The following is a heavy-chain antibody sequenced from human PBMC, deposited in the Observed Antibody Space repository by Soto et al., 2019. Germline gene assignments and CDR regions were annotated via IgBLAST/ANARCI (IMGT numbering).Heavy chain of an antibody. CDR1: GGSISSSYW. CDR2: IYHSGST. D-gene: IGHD3-3*01. V-gene: IGHV4-4*02. CDR3: VTSLNYDFWRDGGRHYYFDY. Sequence: QVQLQESGPGLVTPSGTLSLTCAVYGGSISSSYWWNWVRQPPGKGLEWIGKIYHSGSTNYNPSLKNRVTISVDKSNNQFSLRLSSVTAADTAVYFCVTSLNYDFWRDGGRHYYFDYWGQGTLVTVSS. J-gene: IGHJ4*02.